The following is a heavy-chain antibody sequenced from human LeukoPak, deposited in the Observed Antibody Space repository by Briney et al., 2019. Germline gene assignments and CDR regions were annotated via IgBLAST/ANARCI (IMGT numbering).Heavy chain of an antibody. Sequence: SVKVSCKASGGTFSSYAISWVRQAPGQGLEWMGRIIPILGIANYAQKFQGRVTITADKSTSTAYMELSSLRSEDTAVYYCAVRIAVADYYFDYWGQRTLVTASS. V-gene: IGHV1-69*04. CDR3: AVRIAVADYYFDY. D-gene: IGHD6-19*01. J-gene: IGHJ4*02. CDR1: GGTFSSYA. CDR2: IIPILGIA.